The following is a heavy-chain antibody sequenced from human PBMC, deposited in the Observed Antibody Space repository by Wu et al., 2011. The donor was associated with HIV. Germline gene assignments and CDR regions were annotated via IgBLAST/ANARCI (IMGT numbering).Heavy chain of an antibody. Sequence: QVQLVQSGAEVKKPGASVKVSCKASGYSFTGYHMHWVRQAPGQGLEWMGWINPNSGGTNYAQKFQGRVTMTRETSISTAYMELSRLRSDDTAVYYCARDGETEGLRTGFDPWGQGTLVTVSS. CDR1: GYSFTGYH. D-gene: IGHD4-17*01. V-gene: IGHV1-2*02. J-gene: IGHJ5*02. CDR2: INPNSGGT. CDR3: ARDGETEGLRTGFDP.